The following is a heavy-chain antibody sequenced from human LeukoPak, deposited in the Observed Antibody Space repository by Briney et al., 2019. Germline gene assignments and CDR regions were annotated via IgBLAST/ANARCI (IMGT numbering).Heavy chain of an antibody. D-gene: IGHD3-16*01. J-gene: IGHJ6*03. CDR2: IYYSGST. CDR1: GGSISSYY. CDR3: ARDRGEAYYYMDV. V-gene: IGHV4-59*01. Sequence: SETLSLTCTVSGGSISSYYWSWLRQPPGKGLEWIGYIYYSGSTNYNPSLKSRVTISVDTSKNQFSLKLSSVTAADTAVYYCARDRGEAYYYMDVWGKGTTVTISS.